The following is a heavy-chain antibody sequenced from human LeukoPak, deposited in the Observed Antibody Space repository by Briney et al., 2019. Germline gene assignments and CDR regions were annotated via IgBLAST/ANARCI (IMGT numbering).Heavy chain of an antibody. CDR3: ARQRRILYRELPDY. CDR1: GGSISSYY. J-gene: IGHJ4*02. Sequence: SETLSLTCTVSGGSISSYYWSWIRHPPGKELEWIGYIYYSGSTNYNPSLKSRVSISVDTSKNQFSLKLSSVTAADTAVYYCARQRRILYRELPDYWGQGTLVTVSS. D-gene: IGHD2-15*01. V-gene: IGHV4-59*08. CDR2: IYYSGST.